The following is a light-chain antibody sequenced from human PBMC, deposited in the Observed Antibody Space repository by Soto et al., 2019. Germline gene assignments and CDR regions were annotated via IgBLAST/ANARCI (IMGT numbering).Light chain of an antibody. CDR1: QVLSNC. CDR3: QQCESYPYT. V-gene: IGKV1-5*03. CDR2: QAS. Sequence: DIQMTQSPSTLSASVGDRVTITCRASQVLSNCLAWYQQKPGKAPKLLIYQASTLESGVPSRFSGGGSGTEFTLTIRYLQADDFATYCCQQCESYPYTFGQGTKVEIK. J-gene: IGKJ2*01.